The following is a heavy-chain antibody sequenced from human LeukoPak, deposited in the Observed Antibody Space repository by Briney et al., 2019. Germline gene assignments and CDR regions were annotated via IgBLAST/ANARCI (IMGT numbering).Heavy chain of an antibody. CDR2: ISGSGGST. CDR3: AKGGATRGRFEN. V-gene: IGHV3-23*01. D-gene: IGHD1-26*01. J-gene: IGHJ4*02. Sequence: PGGSLRLSCAASGFTFSSYAMSWVRQAPGKGLEWVSAISGSGGSTYYADSVKGRFTISRDNSKNSLCLQMNSLRAEDTAVYYCAKGGATRGRFENWGQGTLVTVSS. CDR1: GFTFSSYA.